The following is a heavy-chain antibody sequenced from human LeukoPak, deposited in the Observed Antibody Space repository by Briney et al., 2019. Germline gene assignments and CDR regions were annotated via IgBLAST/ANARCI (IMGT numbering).Heavy chain of an antibody. CDR2: IYTSGST. V-gene: IGHV4-39*07. CDR3: ARGFYYDSSGYYY. Sequence: SETLPLTCTVSGDPISNSDFYWGWIRQPPGKGLEWIGRIYTSGSTNYNPSLKSRVTISVDTSKNQFSLKLSSVTAADTAVYYCARGFYYDSSGYYYWGQGTLVTVSS. D-gene: IGHD3-22*01. J-gene: IGHJ4*02. CDR1: GDPISNSDFY.